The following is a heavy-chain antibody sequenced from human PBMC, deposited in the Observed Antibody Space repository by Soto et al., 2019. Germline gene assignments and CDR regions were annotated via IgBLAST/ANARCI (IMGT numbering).Heavy chain of an antibody. CDR3: AREANSWNDWFDP. CDR2: IIPIFGTA. D-gene: IGHD1-20*01. J-gene: IGHJ5*02. Sequence: GASVKVSCKASGGTFSSYAISWVRQAPGQGLEWMGGIIPIFGTANYAQKFQGRVTITADESTSTAYMELSSLRSEDTAVYYCAREANSWNDWFDPWGQGTLVTVSS. CDR1: GGTFSSYA. V-gene: IGHV1-69*13.